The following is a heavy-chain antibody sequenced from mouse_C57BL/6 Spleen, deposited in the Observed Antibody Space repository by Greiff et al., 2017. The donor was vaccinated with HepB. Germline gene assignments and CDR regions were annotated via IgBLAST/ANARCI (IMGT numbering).Heavy chain of an antibody. CDR2: ISSGGSYT. V-gene: IGHV5-6*01. CDR3: ARQGLGPWFAY. Sequence: EVKLVESGGDLVKPGGSLKLSCAASGFTFSSYGMSWVRQTPDKRLEWVATISSGGSYTYYPDSVKGRFTISRDNAKNTLYLQMSSLKSEDTAMFYCARQGLGPWFAYWGQGTLVTVSA. CDR1: GFTFSSYG. D-gene: IGHD4-1*01. J-gene: IGHJ3*01.